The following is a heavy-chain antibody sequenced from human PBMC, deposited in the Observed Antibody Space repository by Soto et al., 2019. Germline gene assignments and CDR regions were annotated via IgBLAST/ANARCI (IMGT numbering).Heavy chain of an antibody. CDR2: IYYSWST. Sequence: SETLSLTCTVSGGSISSGDYYWSWIRQPPGKGLEWIGYIYYSWSTYYNPSLKSRVTISVDTSKNQFSLKLSSVTAADTAVYYCAREVVGAINWFDPWGQGTLVTVSS. CDR1: GGSISSGDYY. CDR3: AREVVGAINWFDP. V-gene: IGHV4-30-4*01. J-gene: IGHJ5*02. D-gene: IGHD1-26*01.